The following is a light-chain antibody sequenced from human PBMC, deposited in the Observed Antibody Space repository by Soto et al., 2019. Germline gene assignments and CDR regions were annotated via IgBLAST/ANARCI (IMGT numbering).Light chain of an antibody. CDR2: EVT. CDR3: SSYAGTNDYVV. V-gene: IGLV2-8*01. Sequence: QSVLTQPPSASGAPGQSVTISCTGTSNDVGGYKYVSWYQQHPGKAPKLMIYEVTQRPSAIPDRFSGSKSGNTAYRTVSGLQADDEADYFCSSYAGTNDYVVFGGGTKLTVL. J-gene: IGLJ2*01. CDR1: SNDVGGYKY.